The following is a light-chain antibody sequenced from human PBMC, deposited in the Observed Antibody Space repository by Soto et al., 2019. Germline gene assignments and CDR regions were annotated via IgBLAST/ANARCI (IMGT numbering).Light chain of an antibody. V-gene: IGKV3-20*01. Sequence: EIVLTQSPGTLSLSPGERATLSCRASQSVSSSYLAWYQQKPGQAPRLLIYGASSRATGIPDRFSGSGSGTDFTLTISRLEPEGFAVYYCQQYGSSLMVTFGPGTKVDIK. CDR3: QQYGSSLMVT. J-gene: IGKJ3*01. CDR1: QSVSSSY. CDR2: GAS.